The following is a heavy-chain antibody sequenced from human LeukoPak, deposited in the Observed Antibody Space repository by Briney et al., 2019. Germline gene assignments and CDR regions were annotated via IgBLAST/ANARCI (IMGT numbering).Heavy chain of an antibody. Sequence: ASQTLSLTCTVSGGSISSGSYYWSWIRQPAGKGPEWIGNIYYSGSANHNPSLKSRVTISRDTSKNQFSLKLTSVTTADTAVYYCARAGGVKTAALDLDYWGQGTLVTVSS. CDR3: ARAGGVKTAALDLDY. D-gene: IGHD6-25*01. CDR1: GGSISSGSYY. J-gene: IGHJ4*02. CDR2: IYYSGSA. V-gene: IGHV4-61*10.